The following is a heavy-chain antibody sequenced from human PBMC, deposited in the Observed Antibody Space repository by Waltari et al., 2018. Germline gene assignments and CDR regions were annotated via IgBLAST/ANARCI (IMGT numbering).Heavy chain of an antibody. V-gene: IGHV3-21*02. J-gene: IGHJ4*02. D-gene: IGHD2-2*01. CDR1: GFTFGRYN. CDR3: ARGDLGYCSTARCFDFDS. CDR2: ISASSVYI. Sequence: EVQLVESGGGLVKPGGSLRLSWEASGFTFGRYNLHWVRQAPGKGLEWVSSISASSVYIYYADSVKGRFTISRDNAKNSLYLEMKSLGADDTAVYYCARGDLGYCSTARCFDFDSWGQGTLVTVSS.